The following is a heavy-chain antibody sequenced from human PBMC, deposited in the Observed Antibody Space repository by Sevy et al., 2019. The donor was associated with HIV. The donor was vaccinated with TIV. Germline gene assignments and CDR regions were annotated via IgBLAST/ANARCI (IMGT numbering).Heavy chain of an antibody. Sequence: GGSLRLSCAASGFTFSSYAMSWVRQAPGKGLEWVSAISGSGGSTYYADSVKGRFTISRDNSKNTLYLQMNSLRAEDMAVYYCAKDGIVGATGNYFDYWGQGTLVTVSS. J-gene: IGHJ4*02. CDR1: GFTFSSYA. V-gene: IGHV3-23*01. D-gene: IGHD1-26*01. CDR3: AKDGIVGATGNYFDY. CDR2: ISGSGGST.